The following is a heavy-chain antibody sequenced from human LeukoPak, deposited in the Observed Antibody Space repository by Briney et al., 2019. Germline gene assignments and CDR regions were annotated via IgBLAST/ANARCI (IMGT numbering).Heavy chain of an antibody. V-gene: IGHV4-39*01. J-gene: IGHJ4*02. CDR3: ARRDCSGGSCYSLAY. CDR1: GGSISSSSYY. D-gene: IGHD2-15*01. Sequence: SETLSLTCTVSGGSISSSSYYWGWIRQPPGKGLEWIGSIYYSGSTYYNPSLKSRVTISVDTSKNQFSLKLSSVTAADTAVYYCARRDCSGGSCYSLAYWGQGTLVTVSS. CDR2: IYYSGST.